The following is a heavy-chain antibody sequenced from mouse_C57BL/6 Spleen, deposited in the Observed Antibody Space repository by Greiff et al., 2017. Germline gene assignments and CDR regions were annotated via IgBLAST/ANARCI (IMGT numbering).Heavy chain of an antibody. CDR2: ISSGSSTI. V-gene: IGHV5-17*01. J-gene: IGHJ4*01. Sequence: EVHLVESGGGLVKPGGSLKLSCAASGFTFSDYGMHWVRQAPEKGLEWVAYISSGSSTIYYADTVKGRFTISRDNAKNTLFLQMTSLRSEDTAMDYCARRGTGYAMDYWGQGTSVTVSS. CDR3: ARRGTGYAMDY. CDR1: GFTFSDYG. D-gene: IGHD3-3*01.